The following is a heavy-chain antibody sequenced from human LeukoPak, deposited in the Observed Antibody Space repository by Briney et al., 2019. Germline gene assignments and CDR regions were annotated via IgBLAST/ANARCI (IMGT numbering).Heavy chain of an antibody. J-gene: IGHJ4*02. CDR2: IYPADSDT. V-gene: IGHV5-51*01. Sequence: GESLKISCRVSGYSFTSYWIGWVRQMPGKGLEWMGIIYPADSDTTYSPSFQGQVTISADKSISTAYLQWSSLKASDTAMYYCARYREEQQLFGYWGQGTLVTVSS. CDR3: ARYREEQQLFGY. CDR1: GYSFTSYW. D-gene: IGHD6-13*01.